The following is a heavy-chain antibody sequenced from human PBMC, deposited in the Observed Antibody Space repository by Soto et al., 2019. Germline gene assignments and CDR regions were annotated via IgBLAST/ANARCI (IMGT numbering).Heavy chain of an antibody. V-gene: IGHV3-33*01. CDR3: ARDREPPWIYYYGMDV. CDR2: IWYDGSNT. D-gene: IGHD2-2*03. CDR1: GFTFSRYG. J-gene: IGHJ6*02. Sequence: QVQLVESGGGVVQPGRSLRLSCAASGFTFSRYGMHWVRQAPGKGLEWVAVIWYDGSNTYYADSVKGRFTISRDNSKNTLSLQINSLRAEDTAVYYCARDREPPWIYYYGMDVWGQGTTVTVSS.